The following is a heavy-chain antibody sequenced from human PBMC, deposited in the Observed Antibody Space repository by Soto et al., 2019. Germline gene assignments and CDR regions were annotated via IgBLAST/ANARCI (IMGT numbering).Heavy chain of an antibody. V-gene: IGHV3-53*01. CDR3: ATWHEREHAYDV. J-gene: IGHJ3*01. CDR2: LDDGDGS. D-gene: IGHD1-1*01. CDR1: GLTISGKKY. Sequence: DVQLVESGGGLIQPGESLRLSCAAFGLTISGKKYVAWVRQAPGKVLEGVAALDDGDGSFYADSVKGRFTTSSDSSKTTVYLQMNDLRPDDTAVYYCATWHEREHAYDVWGQGTTVTVSS.